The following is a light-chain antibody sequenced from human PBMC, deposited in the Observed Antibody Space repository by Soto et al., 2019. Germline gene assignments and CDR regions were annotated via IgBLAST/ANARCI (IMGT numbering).Light chain of an antibody. CDR1: QSVSSSY. J-gene: IGKJ1*01. CDR2: GAS. V-gene: IGKV3-20*01. CDR3: QQSGSSPSWT. Sequence: EMVLTQSPGAVCLSPGERATVSCRASQSVSSSYLAWYQQKPGQAPRLLIYGASSRATVIPDRFSGSGSGTDFTLTVSRLEPEAFPVYYCQQSGSSPSWTFGQGTKVDIK.